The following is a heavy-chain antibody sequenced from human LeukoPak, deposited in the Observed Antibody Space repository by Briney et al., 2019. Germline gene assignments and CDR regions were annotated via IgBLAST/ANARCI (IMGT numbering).Heavy chain of an antibody. D-gene: IGHD5-18*01. Sequence: PGGSLRLSCVASGFPVNSTYMNWVRQAPGKGLEWVSVTHSGGSTYYADSVKGRFTISRDTSKNMLYLQMNSLRPEDTALYYCARDKKRNSYGHNYYGMDVWGQGTTVTVSS. CDR1: GFPVNSTY. CDR2: THSGGST. J-gene: IGHJ6*02. V-gene: IGHV3-66*02. CDR3: ARDKKRNSYGHNYYGMDV.